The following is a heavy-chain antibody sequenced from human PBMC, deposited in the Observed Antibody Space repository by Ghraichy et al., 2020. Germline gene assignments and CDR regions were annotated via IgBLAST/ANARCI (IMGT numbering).Heavy chain of an antibody. V-gene: IGHV2-5*01. CDR1: GFSLRTSGVG. CDR2: IYWNDDK. Sequence: SGPTLVKPTQTLTLTCSFSGFSLRTSGVGVGWIRQSPGKALEWLALIYWNDDKRHSPSLNNRLTITKDTSRNRVVLTMTNMDPVDTATYYCAHVSRDYNLLTGHYVPRYFDYWGQGTLVTVSS. D-gene: IGHD3-9*01. J-gene: IGHJ4*02. CDR3: AHVSRDYNLLTGHYVPRYFDY.